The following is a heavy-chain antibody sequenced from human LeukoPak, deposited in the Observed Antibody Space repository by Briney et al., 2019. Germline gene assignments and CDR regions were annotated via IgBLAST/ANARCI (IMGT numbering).Heavy chain of an antibody. Sequence: PGGSLRLSCAASGFTFSSYAMHWVRQAPGKGLEWVAVISYDGSNKYYADSVKGRFTISRDNSKNTLYLQMNSLRAEDTAVYYCARGTPSSSGWLYYGMDVWGQETTVTVSS. J-gene: IGHJ6*02. D-gene: IGHD6-19*01. V-gene: IGHV3-30-3*01. CDR3: ARGTPSSSGWLYYGMDV. CDR2: ISYDGSNK. CDR1: GFTFSSYA.